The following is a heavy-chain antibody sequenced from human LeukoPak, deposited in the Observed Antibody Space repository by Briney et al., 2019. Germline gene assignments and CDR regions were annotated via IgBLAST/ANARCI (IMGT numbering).Heavy chain of an antibody. J-gene: IGHJ5*02. V-gene: IGHV4-34*01. Sequence: SETLSLTCAVYGGSFSGYYWSWIRQPPGKGLEWIGEINHSGSTNYNPSLKSRVTISVDTSKNQFSLKLSSMTAADTAVYYCARGWVAATYRYNWFDPWGQGTLVTVSS. CDR2: INHSGST. CDR1: GGSFSGYY. CDR3: ARGWVAATYRYNWFDP. D-gene: IGHD2-15*01.